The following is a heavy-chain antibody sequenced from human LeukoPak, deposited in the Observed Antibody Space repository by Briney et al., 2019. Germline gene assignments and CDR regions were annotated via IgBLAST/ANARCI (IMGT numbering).Heavy chain of an antibody. Sequence: ASVKVSCTISGYSLRVLSIHWVRQAPGEGLEWMGGIDPQDGETIYAQSFKGRVTITEDASTDTGYMELRSLRSDDTAVYYCVTDLGRSYFYFDIWGQGTLVIVSS. D-gene: IGHD3-10*01. CDR2: IDPQDGET. V-gene: IGHV1-24*01. CDR1: GYSLRVLS. J-gene: IGHJ4*02. CDR3: VTDLGRSYFYFDI.